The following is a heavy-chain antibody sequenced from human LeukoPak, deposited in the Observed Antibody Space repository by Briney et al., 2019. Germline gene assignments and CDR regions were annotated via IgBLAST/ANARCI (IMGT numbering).Heavy chain of an antibody. V-gene: IGHV3-7*03. CDR3: VKDSPPRYSGSPPAY. D-gene: IGHD1-26*01. CDR1: GFTFSSYW. J-gene: IGHJ4*02. Sequence: GGSLRLSCAASGFTFSSYWMTWVRQAPGKGLEWVANIKPDGSEKSYVDSVRGRFTISRDNAKNSLYPQMNSLRADDTAVYYCVKDSPPRYSGSPPAYWGQGTLVTVSS. CDR2: IKPDGSEK.